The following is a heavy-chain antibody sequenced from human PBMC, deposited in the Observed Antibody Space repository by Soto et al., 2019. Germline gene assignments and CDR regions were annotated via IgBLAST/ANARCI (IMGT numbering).Heavy chain of an antibody. CDR3: ARDGFQVGATANLNFDY. CDR1: GGTFSSYA. V-gene: IGHV1-69*01. Sequence: QVQLVQSGAEVKKPGSSVKVSCKASGGTFSSYAISWVRQAPGQGLEWMGGIIPIFGTANYAQKFQGRVTITADESTCTAYMELSSLRSEDTAVYYCARDGFQVGATANLNFDYWGQGTLVTVSS. CDR2: IIPIFGTA. J-gene: IGHJ4*02. D-gene: IGHD1-26*01.